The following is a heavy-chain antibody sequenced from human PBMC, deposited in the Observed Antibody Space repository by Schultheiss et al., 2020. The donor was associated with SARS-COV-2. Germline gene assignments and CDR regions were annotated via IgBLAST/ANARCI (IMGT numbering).Heavy chain of an antibody. V-gene: IGHV3-30*19. Sequence: GESLKISCAASGFTFSSYGMHWVRQAPGKGLEWVAVISYDGGSNKYYADSVKGRFIISRDNSKNTLYLQMNSLRAEDTAVYYCARDRSSSLSNWFDPWGQGTLVTVSS. D-gene: IGHD6-13*01. CDR3: ARDRSSSLSNWFDP. CDR1: GFTFSSYG. CDR2: ISYDGGSNK. J-gene: IGHJ5*02.